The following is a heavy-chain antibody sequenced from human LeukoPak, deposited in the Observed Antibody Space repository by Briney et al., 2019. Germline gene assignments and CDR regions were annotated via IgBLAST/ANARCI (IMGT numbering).Heavy chain of an antibody. V-gene: IGHV1-58*01. CDR3: AAEGPCGGDCYQYAFDI. J-gene: IGHJ3*02. D-gene: IGHD2-21*01. CDR1: GFTFTSSA. CDR2: IVVGSGNT. Sequence: GASVKVSCKASGFTFTSSAVQWVRQARGQRLEWIGWIVVGSGNTNYAQKFQERVTITRDMSTSTAYMELSSLRSEDTAVYYCAAEGPCGGDCYQYAFDIWGQGTMVTVSS.